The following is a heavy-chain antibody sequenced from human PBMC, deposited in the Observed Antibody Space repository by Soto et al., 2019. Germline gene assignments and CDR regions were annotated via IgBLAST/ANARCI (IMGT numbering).Heavy chain of an antibody. CDR1: GYTFAGYY. CDR3: ARAIAAAGDNDY. D-gene: IGHD6-13*01. J-gene: IGHJ4*02. Sequence: ASVKVSCKASGYTFAGYYMHWVRQAPGQGLEWMGWINPNSGGTNYAQKFQGRVTMTRDTSIRTAYMELSRLRSDDTAVYYCARAIAAAGDNDYWGQGTLVTVSS. V-gene: IGHV1-2*02. CDR2: INPNSGGT.